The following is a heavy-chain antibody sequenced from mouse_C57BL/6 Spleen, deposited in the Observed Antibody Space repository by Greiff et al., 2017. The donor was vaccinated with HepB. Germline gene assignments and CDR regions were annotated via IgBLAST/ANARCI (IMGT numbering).Heavy chain of an antibody. CDR1: GYTFTDYY. J-gene: IGHJ2*01. Sequence: VQVVESGPELVKPGASVKMSCKASGYTFTDYYINWVKQRPGQGLEWIGWIYPGSGNTKYNEKFKGKATLTVDTSSSTAYMQLSSLTSEDSAVYFCARVGGNLLLRPYYFDYWGQGTTLTVSS. CDR2: IYPGSGNT. V-gene: IGHV1-84*01. D-gene: IGHD1-1*01. CDR3: ARVGGNLLLRPYYFDY.